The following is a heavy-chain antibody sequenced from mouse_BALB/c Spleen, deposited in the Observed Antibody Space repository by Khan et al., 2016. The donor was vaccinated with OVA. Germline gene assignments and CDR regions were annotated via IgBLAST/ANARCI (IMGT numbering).Heavy chain of an antibody. J-gene: IGHJ4*01. CDR1: GFTFSSYG. V-gene: IGHV5-6*01. CDR3: AGRAGYYEECAMAY. D-gene: IGHD2-3*01. Sequence: IQLEESGGDLVKPGGSLKLSCAASGFTFSSYGMSWVRQTPDKRLEWVASISRGGSYTYYPDNFKGRSTFTRDNAKNTPYLQLSSLKSEDTAMYCCAGRAGYYEECAMAYWGQGTSVTVSS. CDR2: ISRGGSYT.